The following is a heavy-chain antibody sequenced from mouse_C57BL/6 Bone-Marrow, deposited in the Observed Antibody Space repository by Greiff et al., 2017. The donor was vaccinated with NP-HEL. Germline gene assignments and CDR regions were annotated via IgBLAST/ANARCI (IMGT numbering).Heavy chain of an antibody. CDR2: IHPNSGST. V-gene: IGHV1-64*01. CDR1: GYTFTSYW. J-gene: IGHJ2*01. Sequence: QVQLKQPGAELVKPGASVKLSCKASGYTFTSYWMHWVKQRPGQGLEWIGMIHPNSGSTNYNEKFKSKATLTVDKSSSTAYMQLSSLTSEDSAVYYCARQGSTGVATEDYWGQGTTLTVSS. CDR3: ARQGSTGVATEDY. D-gene: IGHD1-1*01.